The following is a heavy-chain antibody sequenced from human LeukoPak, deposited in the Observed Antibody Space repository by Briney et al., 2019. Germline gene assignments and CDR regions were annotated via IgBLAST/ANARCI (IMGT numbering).Heavy chain of an antibody. D-gene: IGHD2-15*01. Sequence: GGFDPKDGETIYAQKFQARVTMTDDTSTDTAYMELSSLRSEDTAVYYCATWTVKSGGTPHDWGQGTLVTVSS. V-gene: IGHV1-24*01. CDR2: FDPKDGET. J-gene: IGHJ4*02. CDR3: ATWTVKSGGTPHD.